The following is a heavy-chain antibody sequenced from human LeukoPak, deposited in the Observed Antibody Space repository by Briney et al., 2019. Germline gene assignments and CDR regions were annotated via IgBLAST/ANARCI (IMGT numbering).Heavy chain of an antibody. J-gene: IGHJ4*02. CDR1: GYTFTSYY. V-gene: IGHV1-46*01. CDR3: ARDAPRSGSIARFDY. D-gene: IGHD3-3*01. Sequence: ASVKVSCKASGYTFTSYYMHWVRQAPGQGLEWMGIINPSGGSTSYAQKFQGRVTMTTDTSTSTAYMELRSLRSDDTAVYYCARDAPRSGSIARFDYWGQGTLVTVPS. CDR2: INPSGGST.